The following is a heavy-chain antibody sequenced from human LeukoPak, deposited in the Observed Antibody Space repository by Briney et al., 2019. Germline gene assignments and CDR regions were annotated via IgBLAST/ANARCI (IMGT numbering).Heavy chain of an antibody. D-gene: IGHD5-12*01. V-gene: IGHV4-59*08. J-gene: IGHJ4*02. CDR2: IYYSGST. Sequence: PSETLSLTCAVSGGSISSHYWSWIRQPPGKGLEWIGYIYYSGSTNYNPSLKSRVTISVDTSKNQFSLKLSSVTAADTAVYYCARGTGYSGYAFDYWGQGTLVTVSS. CDR1: GGSISSHY. CDR3: ARGTGYSGYAFDY.